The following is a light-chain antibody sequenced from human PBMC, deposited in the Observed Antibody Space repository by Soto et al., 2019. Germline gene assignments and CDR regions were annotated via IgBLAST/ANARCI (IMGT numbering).Light chain of an antibody. J-gene: IGKJ4*01. CDR3: QQGYNIPLT. CDR1: QSISYY. Sequence: IQMPPSPSSLSASVGDRVTIPCRASQSISYYLNWYQQKPGKAPRLLIYGASNLQSGVPSRFTGSGSGTDFTLTITSLQPEDCATYFCQQGYNIPLTFAGGTKVDIK. CDR2: GAS. V-gene: IGKV1-39*01.